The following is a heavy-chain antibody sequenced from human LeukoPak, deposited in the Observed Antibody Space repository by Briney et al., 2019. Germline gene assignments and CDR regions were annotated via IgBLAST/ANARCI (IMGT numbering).Heavy chain of an antibody. V-gene: IGHV3-74*01. CDR1: GFTFSSYW. Sequence: PGGSLRLSCAASGFTFSSYWMHWVRPAPGKGPVWVSRVDVHGQGTAYADSVKGRFTISRDNAENTLSLQMNSLSAEDTAVYYYARSNYDSTTFYYHLDLWGQGTLVTVSS. J-gene: IGHJ5*02. CDR2: VDVHGQGT. D-gene: IGHD2/OR15-2a*01. CDR3: ARSNYDSTTFYYHLDL.